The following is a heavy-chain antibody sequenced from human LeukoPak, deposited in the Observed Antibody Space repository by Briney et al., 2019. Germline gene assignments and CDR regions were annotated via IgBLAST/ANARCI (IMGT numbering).Heavy chain of an antibody. Sequence: PSETLFLTCTVSGGSISSYYRSWIRQPPGKGLEWIGYIYTSGSTNYNPSLKSRVTISVDTSKNQFSLKLSSVTAADTAVYYCARHVEGNYFDYWGQGTLVTVSS. D-gene: IGHD3-10*01. CDR3: ARHVEGNYFDY. CDR2: IYTSGST. V-gene: IGHV4-4*09. J-gene: IGHJ4*02. CDR1: GGSISSYY.